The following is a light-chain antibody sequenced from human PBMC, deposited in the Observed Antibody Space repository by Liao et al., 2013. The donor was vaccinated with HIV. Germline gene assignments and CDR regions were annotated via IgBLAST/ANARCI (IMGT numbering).Light chain of an antibody. CDR1: VLAKTY. J-gene: IGLJ3*02. CDR3: QSADRSSTSWV. CDR2: KDT. Sequence: SYELTQPSSVSVSPGQTARITCSGNVLAKTYARWFQQKPGQAPIVVIHKDTARPTRIPGRFSGSSSGTTVTLTISGVQAEDEADYYCQSADRSSTSWVFGGGTKLTVL. V-gene: IGLV3-25*03.